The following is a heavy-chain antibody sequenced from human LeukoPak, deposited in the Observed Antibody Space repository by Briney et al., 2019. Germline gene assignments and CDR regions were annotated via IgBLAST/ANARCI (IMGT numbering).Heavy chain of an antibody. Sequence: ASVKVSCKASGYTFTSYDINWVRQATGQGLEWMGWMNPNSGNTGYAQKFQGRVTMTRNTSISTAYLELRSLRSDDTAVYYCARGAVVGATGWFDPWGQGTLVTVSS. D-gene: IGHD1-26*01. CDR3: ARGAVVGATGWFDP. CDR1: GYTFTSYD. CDR2: MNPNSGNT. V-gene: IGHV1-8*01. J-gene: IGHJ5*02.